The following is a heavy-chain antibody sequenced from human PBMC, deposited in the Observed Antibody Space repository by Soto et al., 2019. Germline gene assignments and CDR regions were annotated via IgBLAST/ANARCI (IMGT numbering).Heavy chain of an antibody. D-gene: IGHD6-13*01. CDR2: MNPNSANT. CDR3: ARASAAPTTNYLYYMDV. V-gene: IGHV1-8*01. CDR1: GYTFTSYD. Sequence: ASVKVSCKTSGYTFTSYDINWVRQATGQGLEWMGWMNPNSANTGYAQKFQGRVTMTRNTSISTAYMELSSLRSEDTAVYYCARASAAPTTNYLYYMDVWGKGATVTVSS. J-gene: IGHJ6*03.